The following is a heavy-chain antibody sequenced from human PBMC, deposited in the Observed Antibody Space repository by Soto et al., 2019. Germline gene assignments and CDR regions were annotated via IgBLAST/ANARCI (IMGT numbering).Heavy chain of an antibody. CDR3: ARAPSDGWSQYFEC. V-gene: IGHV5-51*01. CDR2: FYTGDSDT. D-gene: IGHD6-19*01. J-gene: IGHJ4*02. CDR1: GYNFDSYW. Sequence: GESLQISCKGSGYNFDSYWIGCVRQKPGKGLECMGIFYTGDSDTSYSPSCEGKVSISADKSPRTATMQWSSLGASDTAIYSCARAPSDGWSQYFECWGQGTLVTVSS.